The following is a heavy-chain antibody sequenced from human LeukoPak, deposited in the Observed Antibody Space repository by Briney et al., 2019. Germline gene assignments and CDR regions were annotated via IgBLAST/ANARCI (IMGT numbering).Heavy chain of an antibody. CDR3: ARDGPAAGLYFDY. CDR1: GFTFSSYW. Sequence: GGSLRLSCAASGFTFSSYWMNWVRQAPGKGLERVASIKQDGSEKYYVDSVKGRFTISRDNAKNSLYLQMNSLRAEDTAIYYCARDGPAAGLYFDYWGQGTLVTVSS. J-gene: IGHJ4*02. CDR2: IKQDGSEK. D-gene: IGHD6-13*01. V-gene: IGHV3-7*03.